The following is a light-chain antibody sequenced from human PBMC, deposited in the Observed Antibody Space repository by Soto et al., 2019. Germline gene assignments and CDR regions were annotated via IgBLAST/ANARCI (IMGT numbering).Light chain of an antibody. CDR3: QQYGSSPLT. Sequence: EIVLTQSPGTLSLSPGERATLSCRASQSVSSNYLAWYQQKGGQAPRLLIYGASSRATGIPDRFSGSGSGTDFTLTISRLEPEDFAVYYCQQYGSSPLTFGGGTKVEIK. CDR1: QSVSSNY. J-gene: IGKJ4*01. V-gene: IGKV3-20*01. CDR2: GAS.